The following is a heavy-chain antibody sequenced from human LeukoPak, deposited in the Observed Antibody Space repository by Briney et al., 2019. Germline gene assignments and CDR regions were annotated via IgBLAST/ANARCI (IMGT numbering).Heavy chain of an antibody. CDR1: GYTFTSYG. CDR3: ARVLFYYDSSGCHDY. Sequence: ASVKVSCKASGYTFTSYGISWVQQAPGQGLEWMGWISAYNGNTNYAQKLQGRVTMTTDTSTSTAYMELRSLRSDDTAVYYCARVLFYYDSSGCHDYWGQGTLVTVSS. CDR2: ISAYNGNT. V-gene: IGHV1-18*01. D-gene: IGHD3-22*01. J-gene: IGHJ4*02.